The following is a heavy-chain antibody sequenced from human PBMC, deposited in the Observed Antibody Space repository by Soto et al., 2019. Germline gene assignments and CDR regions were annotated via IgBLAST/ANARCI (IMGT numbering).Heavy chain of an antibody. CDR3: ARGASIVATPHYFDY. CDR1: GGSISSYY. J-gene: IGHJ4*02. D-gene: IGHD2-15*01. CDR2: IYYSGST. V-gene: IGHV4-59*01. Sequence: TLSLTCSVSGGSISSYYWSWIRQPPGKGLEWIGYIYYSGSTNYNPSLKSRVTVSIDTSKKQFSLKLSSVTAADTAVYYCARGASIVATPHYFDYWGQGTPGTVSS.